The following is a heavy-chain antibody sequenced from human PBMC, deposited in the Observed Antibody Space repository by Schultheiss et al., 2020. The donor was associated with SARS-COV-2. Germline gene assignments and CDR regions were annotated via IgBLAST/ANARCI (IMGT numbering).Heavy chain of an antibody. J-gene: IGHJ3*02. V-gene: IGHV4-34*01. Sequence: SETLSLTCTVSGGSFSGYYWSWIRQPPGKGLEWIGEINHSGSPYYNPSLKSRVTISVDTSKNQFSLRLTSLTAADTAVYYCARPGPYCSGGSCLNDAFDIWGQGTMVTVSS. CDR1: GGSFSGYY. CDR2: INHSGSP. CDR3: ARPGPYCSGGSCLNDAFDI. D-gene: IGHD2-15*01.